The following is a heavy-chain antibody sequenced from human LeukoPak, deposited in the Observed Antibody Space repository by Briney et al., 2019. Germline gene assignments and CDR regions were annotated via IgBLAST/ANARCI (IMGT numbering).Heavy chain of an antibody. V-gene: IGHV1-46*01. CDR1: GYTFTSYY. CDR2: INPSGGST. CDR3: ARDLLDY. Sequence: VASVTVSCKASGYTFTSYYMHWVRQAPGQGREWMEIINPSGGSTSYAQKFQGRVNMTRDMSTSTVYMELSSLRSEDTAVYYCARDLLDYWGQGTLVTVSS. J-gene: IGHJ4*02.